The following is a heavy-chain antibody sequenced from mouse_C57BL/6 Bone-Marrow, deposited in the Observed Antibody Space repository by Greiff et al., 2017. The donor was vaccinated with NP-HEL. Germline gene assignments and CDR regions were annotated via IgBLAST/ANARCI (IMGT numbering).Heavy chain of an antibody. D-gene: IGHD1-1*01. J-gene: IGHJ1*03. CDR1: GFTFSSYT. CDR2: ISGGGGNT. Sequence: EVQLQESGGGLVKPGGSLKLSCAASGFTFSSYTMSWVRQTPEKRLEWVATISGGGGNTYYPDSVKGRFTISRDNAKNTLYLQMSSLRSEDTALYYCARRGTVVYWYFDVWGTGTTVTVS. V-gene: IGHV5-9*01. CDR3: ARRGTVVYWYFDV.